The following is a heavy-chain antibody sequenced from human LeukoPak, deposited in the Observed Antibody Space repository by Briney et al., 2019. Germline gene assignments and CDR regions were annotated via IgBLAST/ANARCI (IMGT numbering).Heavy chain of an antibody. Sequence: GGSLRLSCAASGFTFSSYEMNWVRQAPGKGLEWVPYISSSSSTIYYADSVKGRFTITKDNAKNSLYLQMNSLRVEDTAVYYCARGLWFGELSRNWFDPWGQGTLVTVSS. J-gene: IGHJ5*02. CDR2: ISSSSSTI. CDR1: GFTFSSYE. CDR3: ARGLWFGELSRNWFDP. D-gene: IGHD3-10*01. V-gene: IGHV3-48*03.